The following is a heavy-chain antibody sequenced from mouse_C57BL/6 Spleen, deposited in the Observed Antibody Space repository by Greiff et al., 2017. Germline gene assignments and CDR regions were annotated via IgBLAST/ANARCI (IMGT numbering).Heavy chain of an antibody. CDR1: GFTFSDYG. CDR2: ISNLAYSI. V-gene: IGHV5-15*01. Sequence: DVMLVESGGGLVQPGGSLKLSCAASGFTFSDYGMAWVRQAPRKGPEWVAFISNLAYSIYYADTVTGRFTISRENAKNTLYLEMSSLRSEDTAMYYCARHLYYDYDEGYAMDDWGQGTSVTVAS. J-gene: IGHJ4*01. D-gene: IGHD2-4*01. CDR3: ARHLYYDYDEGYAMDD.